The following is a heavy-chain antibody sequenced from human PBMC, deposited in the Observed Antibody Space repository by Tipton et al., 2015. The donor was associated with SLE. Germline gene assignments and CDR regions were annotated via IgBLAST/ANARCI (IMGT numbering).Heavy chain of an antibody. CDR3: ARVSSGWYGIGWFDP. CDR2: ISGSGGST. CDR1: GFTFSSYA. V-gene: IGHV3-23*01. D-gene: IGHD6-19*01. J-gene: IGHJ5*02. Sequence: SLRLSCAASGFTFSSYAMSWVRQAPGKGLEWVSAISGSGGSTYYADSVKGRFTISRDNSKNTLYLQMNSLRAEDTAVYYCARVSSGWYGIGWFDPWGQGTLVTVSS.